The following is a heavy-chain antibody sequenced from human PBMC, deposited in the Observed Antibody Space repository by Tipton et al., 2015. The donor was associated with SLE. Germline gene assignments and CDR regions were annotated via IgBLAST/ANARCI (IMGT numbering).Heavy chain of an antibody. CDR1: GFTFISYD. CDR3: ARGGSDAFDF. D-gene: IGHD3-16*01. J-gene: IGHJ3*01. CDR2: IGTAGDT. Sequence: SLRLSCAASGFTFISYDMHWVRQGTGEGLEWVSAIGTAGDTYYPGSVKGRFTISRENAKHSLYLQMTNLRAGDTAVYYCARGGSDAFDFWGQGTRVTVSS. V-gene: IGHV3-13*01.